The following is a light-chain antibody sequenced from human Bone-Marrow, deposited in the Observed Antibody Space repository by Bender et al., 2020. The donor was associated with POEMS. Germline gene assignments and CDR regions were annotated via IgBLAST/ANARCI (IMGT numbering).Light chain of an antibody. CDR1: RADVGIYDR. CDR3: SSYTNRDTYV. J-gene: IGLJ1*01. Sequence: QSALSQPPSVSGSPGQSVTIPCTGTRADVGIYDRVSWYQQSPGTAPKLLIYWVSNRPSGVPDRFSGSKSGSTASLIISGLQAEDEADYYCSSYTNRDTYVFGTGTKVTVL. V-gene: IGLV2-18*02. CDR2: WVS.